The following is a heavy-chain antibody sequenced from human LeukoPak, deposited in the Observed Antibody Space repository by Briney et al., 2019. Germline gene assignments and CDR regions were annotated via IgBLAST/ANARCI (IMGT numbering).Heavy chain of an antibody. CDR3: ARDLPPGSSGWYLGY. V-gene: IGHV3-64*01. CDR1: GFTFSSYA. D-gene: IGHD6-19*01. Sequence: GGSLRLSCAASGFTFSSYAMHWVRQAPGKGLEYVSAISSNGDSTSYANSVKGRFTISRDNSKNTLYLQMGSLRAEDMAVYYCARDLPPGSSGWYLGYWGQGTLVTVSS. CDR2: ISSNGDST. J-gene: IGHJ4*02.